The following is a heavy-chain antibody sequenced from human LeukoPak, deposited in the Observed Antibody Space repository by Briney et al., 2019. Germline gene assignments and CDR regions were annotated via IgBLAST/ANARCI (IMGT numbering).Heavy chain of an antibody. V-gene: IGHV3-30*02. CDR2: IRYDGSNK. CDR3: AKVVAVAYDY. J-gene: IGHJ4*02. Sequence: GALRLSCAASGFTFSSYGMHWVRQAPGKGLEWVAFIRYDGSNKYYADSVKGRFTISRDNSKNTLYLQMNSLRAEDTAVYYCAKVVAVAYDYWGQGTLVTVSS. CDR1: GFTFSSYG. D-gene: IGHD6-19*01.